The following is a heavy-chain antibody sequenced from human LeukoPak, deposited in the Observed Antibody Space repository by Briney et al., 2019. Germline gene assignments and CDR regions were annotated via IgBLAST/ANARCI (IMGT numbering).Heavy chain of an antibody. D-gene: IGHD1-26*01. J-gene: IGHJ4*02. V-gene: IGHV4-59*12. CDR1: GGSISSYY. CDR3: ARGGWELLPAFFDY. CDR2: IYYTGST. Sequence: SETLSLTCTVSGGSISSYYWSWIRQPPGKGLEWIGYIYYTGSTNYNPSLKSRVTISVDTSKNQFSLKLSSVTAADTAVYYCARGGWELLPAFFDYWGQGTLVTVSS.